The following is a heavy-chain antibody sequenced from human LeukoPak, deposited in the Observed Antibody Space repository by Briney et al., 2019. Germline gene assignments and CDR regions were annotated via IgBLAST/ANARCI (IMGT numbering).Heavy chain of an antibody. Sequence: PGGSLRLSCAASGFTFSSYEMNWVRQAPGKGLEWVSYISSSGSTIYYADSVKGRFTISRDNAKNSLYLQMNSLRAEDTAVYYCAREVVVITGAFDIWGQGTMVTVPS. CDR1: GFTFSSYE. D-gene: IGHD3-22*01. J-gene: IGHJ3*02. V-gene: IGHV3-48*03. CDR3: AREVVVITGAFDI. CDR2: ISSSGSTI.